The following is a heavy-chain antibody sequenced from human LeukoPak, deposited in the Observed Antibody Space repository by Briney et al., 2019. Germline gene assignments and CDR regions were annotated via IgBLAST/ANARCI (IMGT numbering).Heavy chain of an antibody. Sequence: GESLKISCKGSGYSFTSYWIGWVRQMPGKGLEWMGIIYPGDSDTRYSPSFQGQVTISADKSISTAYLQWSSLKASDTAMYYCARHESRPQDYYDSSGYYYDWFDPWGQGTLVTVSS. CDR3: ARHESRPQDYYDSSGYYYDWFDP. CDR2: IYPGDSDT. V-gene: IGHV5-51*01. J-gene: IGHJ5*02. CDR1: GYSFTSYW. D-gene: IGHD3-22*01.